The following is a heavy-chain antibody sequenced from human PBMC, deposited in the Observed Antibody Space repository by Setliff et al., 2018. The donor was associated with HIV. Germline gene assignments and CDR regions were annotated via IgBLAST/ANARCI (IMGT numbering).Heavy chain of an antibody. CDR1: GFTFSDYY. CDR3: ARSSYGDYGLDY. V-gene: IGHV3-11*04. Sequence: PGGSLRLSCAASGFTFSDYYMSWIRQAPGKGLEWVAYISSRGSTIYYADSVKGRFTISWDNAKNSLYLQMNTLRSEDTAVYFCARSSYGDYGLDYWGQGTLVTVCS. D-gene: IGHD4-17*01. CDR2: ISSRGSTI. J-gene: IGHJ4*02.